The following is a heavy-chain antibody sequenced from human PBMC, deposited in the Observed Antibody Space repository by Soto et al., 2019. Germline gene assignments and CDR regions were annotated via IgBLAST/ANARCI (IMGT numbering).Heavy chain of an antibody. J-gene: IGHJ4*02. Sequence: GASVKVSCKASGYTFTSYGISWVRQAPGQGLEWMGWISAYNGNTNYAQKLQGRVTMTTDTSTSTAYMELRSLRSDDTAVYYCARVKLQSGSKHFDYWGQGILVTVSS. D-gene: IGHD4-4*01. CDR3: ARVKLQSGSKHFDY. CDR1: GYTFTSYG. CDR2: ISAYNGNT. V-gene: IGHV1-18*01.